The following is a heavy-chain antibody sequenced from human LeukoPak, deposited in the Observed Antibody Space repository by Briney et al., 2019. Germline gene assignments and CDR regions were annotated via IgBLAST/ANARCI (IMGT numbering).Heavy chain of an antibody. V-gene: IGHV3-11*01. CDR1: GFTFSDYY. J-gene: IGHJ4*02. D-gene: IGHD3-10*01. Sequence: GGSLRLSCAASGFTFSDYYMSWIRQAPGKGLEWVSYISSSGSTIYYADSVKGRFTISRDNAKNSLYLQMNSLRAEDTALYYCAKSSMVRGAYFDYWGQGTLVTVSS. CDR2: ISSSGSTI. CDR3: AKSSMVRGAYFDY.